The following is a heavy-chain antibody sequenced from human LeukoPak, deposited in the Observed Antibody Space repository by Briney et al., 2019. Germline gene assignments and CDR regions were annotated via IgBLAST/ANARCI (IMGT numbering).Heavy chain of an antibody. D-gene: IGHD3-3*01. Sequence: SETLSLTCAVYGGSFSGYYWSWIRQPPGKGLGWIGEINHSGSTNYNPSLKSRVTISVDTSKNQFSLKLSSVTAADTAVYYCARGLVFSAIFGAPIDYWAREPWSPSPQ. J-gene: IGHJ4*02. CDR2: INHSGST. V-gene: IGHV4-34*01. CDR1: GGSFSGYY. CDR3: ARGLVFSAIFGAPIDY.